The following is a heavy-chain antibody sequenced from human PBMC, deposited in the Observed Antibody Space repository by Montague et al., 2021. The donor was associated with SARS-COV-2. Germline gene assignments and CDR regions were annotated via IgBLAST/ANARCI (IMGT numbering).Heavy chain of an antibody. V-gene: IGHV4-38-2*02. D-gene: IGHD3-3*01. CDR2: RYQNGAT. Sequence: SETLSLTCSVSGFSISSGYYWGWIRQTPRKGLEWIGSRYQNGATXYSPSLKRPVTILLDTSKNQFSLSLTSVTAADTAVYYCARSGVGIFDFSYFDSWGQGSLVIVSS. CDR1: GFSISSGYY. J-gene: IGHJ4*02. CDR3: ARSGVGIFDFSYFDS.